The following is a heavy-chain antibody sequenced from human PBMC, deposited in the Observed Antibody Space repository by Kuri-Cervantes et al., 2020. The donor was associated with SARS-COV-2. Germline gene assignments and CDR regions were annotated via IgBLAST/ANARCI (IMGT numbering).Heavy chain of an antibody. CDR2: ISSSSSYI. D-gene: IGHD5-18*01. Sequence: GESLKISCAASGFTFSSYSMNWVRQAPGKGLEWVSSISSSSSYIYYADSVKGRFTISRDNAKNSLYLQMNSLRAEDTAVYYCARDVLAGYSLNYYYYMDVWGKGTTVTVSS. V-gene: IGHV3-21*01. CDR1: GFTFSSYS. CDR3: ARDVLAGYSLNYYYYMDV. J-gene: IGHJ6*03.